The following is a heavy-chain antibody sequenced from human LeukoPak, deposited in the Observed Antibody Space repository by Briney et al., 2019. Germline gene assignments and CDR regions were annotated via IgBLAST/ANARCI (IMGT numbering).Heavy chain of an antibody. CDR2: ISGSGGST. D-gene: IGHD2-2*01. CDR1: GFTFSSYA. V-gene: IGHV3-23*01. Sequence: GGSLRLSCAAASGFTFSSYAMSWVRQAPGKGLEWVSAISGSGGSTYYADSVKGRFTISRDNSKDTLYLQMNSLRAEDTAVYYCAKEDCSSTSCHIDYWGQGTLVTVSS. CDR3: AKEDCSSTSCHIDY. J-gene: IGHJ4*02.